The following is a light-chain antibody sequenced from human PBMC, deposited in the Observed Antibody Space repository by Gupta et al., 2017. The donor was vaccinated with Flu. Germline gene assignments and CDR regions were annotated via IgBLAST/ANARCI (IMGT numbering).Light chain of an antibody. J-gene: IGLJ2*01. CDR3: ASWDDSLNGVI. V-gene: IGLV1-44*01. CDR2: ANN. Sequence: RVSILCCGTSSNIGSQTVAWLQLFPGTAPKLLIYANNLRPSGVPDRFSGSKSGTSASLAISGLQSEDEADYYCASWDDSLNGVIFGGRTKLSVL. CDR1: SSNIGSQT.